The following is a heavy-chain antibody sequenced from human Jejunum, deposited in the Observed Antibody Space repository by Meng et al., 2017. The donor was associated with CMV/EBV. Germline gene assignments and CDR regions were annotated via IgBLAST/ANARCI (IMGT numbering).Heavy chain of an antibody. J-gene: IGHJ4*02. D-gene: IGHD5-12*01. CDR1: GFTFSDHY. Sequence: SGFTFSDHYIDWVRQAPGKGLEWIGRSRQRAKDYSTEYAASVKGRFTFSRDDSENSVYLQMNSLKTEDTAVYYCVRVKIVATILDYWGQGTLVTVSS. CDR2: SRQRAKDYST. CDR3: VRVKIVATILDY. V-gene: IGHV3-72*01.